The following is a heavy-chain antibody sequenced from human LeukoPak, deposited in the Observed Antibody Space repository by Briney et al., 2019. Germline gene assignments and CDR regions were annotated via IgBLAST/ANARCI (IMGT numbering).Heavy chain of an antibody. Sequence: PSETLSLTCTVSGGSISSYYWSWIRQPPGKGLEWIGYIHYSGSTNYNPSLKSRVTISVDTSKNQFSLKLSSVTAADTAVYYCARTMYCPNCVCPPWWFHPWGQGTLVTVPS. J-gene: IGHJ5*02. CDR3: ARTMYCPNCVCPPWWFHP. V-gene: IGHV4-59*01. D-gene: IGHD2-8*01. CDR1: GGSISSYY. CDR2: IHYSGST.